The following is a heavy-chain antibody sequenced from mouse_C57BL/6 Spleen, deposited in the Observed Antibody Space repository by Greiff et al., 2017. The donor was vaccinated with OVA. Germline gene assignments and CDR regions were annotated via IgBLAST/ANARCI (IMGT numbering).Heavy chain of an antibody. J-gene: IGHJ4*01. D-gene: IGHD2-3*01. Sequence: QVHVKQSGPELVKPGASVKISCKASGYAFSSSWLNWVKQRPGKGLEWIGRIYPGDGDTNYNGKFKGKATLTADKSSSTAYMQLSSLTSEDSAVYFCARRDDGYYDAMDYWGQGTSVTVSS. V-gene: IGHV1-82*01. CDR2: IYPGDGDT. CDR1: GYAFSSSW. CDR3: ARRDDGYYDAMDY.